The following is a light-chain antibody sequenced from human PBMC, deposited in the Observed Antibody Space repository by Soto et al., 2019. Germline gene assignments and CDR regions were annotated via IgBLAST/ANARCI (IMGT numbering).Light chain of an antibody. CDR3: CSDAGSSTYV. CDR1: TSDVGSFNF. CDR2: EVN. V-gene: IGLV2-23*02. Sequence: QSALTQPASVSGSPGQSVTISCTRTTSDVGSFNFVSRYQQHPGKAPKVVIYEVNKRPSGVSNRFSGSKSGNTASLTIYGLQADDEADYYCCSDAGSSTYVFGTGTKLTVL. J-gene: IGLJ1*01.